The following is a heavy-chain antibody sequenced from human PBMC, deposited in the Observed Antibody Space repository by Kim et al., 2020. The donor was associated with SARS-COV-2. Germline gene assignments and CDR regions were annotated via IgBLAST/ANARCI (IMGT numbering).Heavy chain of an antibody. J-gene: IGHJ6*02. Sequence: SETLSLTCAVYGGSFSGYYWSWIRQPPGKGLEWIGEINHSGSTNYNPSLKSRVTISVDTSKNQFSLKLSSVTAADTAVYYCARGSLLWYYYGSGSSYGMDVWGQGTTVTVSS. CDR3: ARGSLLWYYYGSGSSYGMDV. CDR2: INHSGST. CDR1: GGSFSGYY. V-gene: IGHV4-34*01. D-gene: IGHD3-10*01.